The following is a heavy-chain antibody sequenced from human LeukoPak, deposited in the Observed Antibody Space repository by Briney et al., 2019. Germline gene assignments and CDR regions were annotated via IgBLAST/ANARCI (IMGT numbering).Heavy chain of an antibody. V-gene: IGHV4-39*07. CDR2: INHSGST. J-gene: IGHJ4*02. Sequence: SETLSLTCTVSGGSISSSSYYWGWIRQPPGKGLEWIGEINHSGSTNYNPSLKSRVTISVDTSKNQFSLKLSSVTAADTAVYYCASRRPYCSGGSCYSSVWGQGTLVTVSS. CDR3: ASRRPYCSGGSCYSSV. D-gene: IGHD2-15*01. CDR1: GGSISSSSYY.